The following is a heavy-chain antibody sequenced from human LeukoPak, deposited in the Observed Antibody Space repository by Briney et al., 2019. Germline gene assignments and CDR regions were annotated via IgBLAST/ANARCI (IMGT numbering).Heavy chain of an antibody. V-gene: IGHV3-74*01. CDR2: INSDGSST. CDR3: ARDLELVYYDSSGYDY. CDR1: GFTFSSYW. J-gene: IGHJ4*02. Sequence: GGSLRLSCAASGFTFSSYWMHWVRQVPGKGLVWVSRINSDGSSTRYADSVKGRFTISRDNAKNTLYLQMNSLRAEDTAVYYCARDLELVYYDSSGYDYWGQGTLVIVSS. D-gene: IGHD3-22*01.